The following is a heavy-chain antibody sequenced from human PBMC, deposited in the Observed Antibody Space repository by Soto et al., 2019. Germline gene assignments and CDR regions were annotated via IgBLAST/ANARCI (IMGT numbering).Heavy chain of an antibody. V-gene: IGHV4-59*01. CDR2: IYNSGST. J-gene: IGHJ5*02. CDR3: ARGWGWGDWFDP. Sequence: QVQLQESGPGLVKPSETLSLTCTVSGGSISSYYWSWIRQPPGKGLEWIGYIYNSGSTNYNPSLKSRVTISLDTSKNHFSLRLTSVTAADTAVYFCARGWGWGDWFDPWGQGTLVTVSS. CDR1: GGSISSYY. D-gene: IGHD3-16*01.